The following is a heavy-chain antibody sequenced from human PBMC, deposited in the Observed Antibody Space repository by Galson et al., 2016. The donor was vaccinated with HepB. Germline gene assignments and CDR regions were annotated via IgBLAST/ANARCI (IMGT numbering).Heavy chain of an antibody. Sequence: LRLSCAASGFPFSSSAMNWVRQAPGKGLEWLSHISGGSSTIYYADSVKGRFTVSRDNAKNSLYLQMNSLRDDDTAVYYCAKPFLSSGLYYFDYWGRGTLVTVSS. J-gene: IGHJ4*02. CDR3: AKPFLSSGLYYFDY. V-gene: IGHV3-48*02. CDR2: ISGGSSTI. D-gene: IGHD6-19*01. CDR1: GFPFSSSA.